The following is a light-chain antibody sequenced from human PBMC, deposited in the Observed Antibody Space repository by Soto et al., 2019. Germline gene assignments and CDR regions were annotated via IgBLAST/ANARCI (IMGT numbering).Light chain of an antibody. Sequence: EIVLTQSPGTLSLSPGERATLSCRASQSVSSSYFAWYQRKPGQAPRILIYGASIRATGIPDRFSGSGSGTAFTLTISRLEPEDFAVYYCQQYGTSPLTFGPGTKVDIK. CDR3: QQYGTSPLT. CDR2: GAS. J-gene: IGKJ3*01. CDR1: QSVSSSY. V-gene: IGKV3-20*01.